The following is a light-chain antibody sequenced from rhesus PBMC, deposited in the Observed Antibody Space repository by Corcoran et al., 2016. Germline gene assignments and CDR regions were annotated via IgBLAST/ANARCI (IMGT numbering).Light chain of an antibody. V-gene: IGKV1S14*01. CDR2: YAS. Sequence: DIQMTQSPSSLSASVGDTVTITCRASQGISNYLAWYQQKPGKAPKPLIYYASNLESGVPSRFSGSGLGTEFTLTISSLQPEDVAIYYCQQHNSYPTFGQGTKVEIK. CDR3: QQHNSYPT. CDR1: QGISNY. J-gene: IGKJ1*01.